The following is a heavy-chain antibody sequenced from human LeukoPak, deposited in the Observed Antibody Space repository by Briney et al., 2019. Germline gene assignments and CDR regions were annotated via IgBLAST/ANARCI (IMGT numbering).Heavy chain of an antibody. CDR3: AKDYYDSSGYSYYYYCYYMDV. CDR2: ISGSGGST. CDR1: GFTFSSYA. Sequence: PGGSLRLSCAASGFTFSSYAMSWVRQAPGKGLEWVSAISGSGGSTYYADSVKGRFTISRDNSKNTLYLQVNSLRAEDTAVYYCAKDYYDSSGYSYYYYCYYMDVWGKGTTVTVSS. J-gene: IGHJ6*03. D-gene: IGHD3-22*01. V-gene: IGHV3-23*01.